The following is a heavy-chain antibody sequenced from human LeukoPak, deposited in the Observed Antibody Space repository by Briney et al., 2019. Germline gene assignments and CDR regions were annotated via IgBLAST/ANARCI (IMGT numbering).Heavy chain of an antibody. D-gene: IGHD6-13*01. CDR3: ARRQGSSWTTRVDY. V-gene: IGHV5-51*01. Sequence: GESLKISCKGSGYSFTSYWIGWVRQMPGKGLEGMGSIYPGDSDTRYSPSFQGQVTISADKSISTAYLQRGSLKASDTAMYYCARRQGSSWTTRVDYWGQGTLVTVSS. CDR2: IYPGDSDT. J-gene: IGHJ4*02. CDR1: GYSFTSYW.